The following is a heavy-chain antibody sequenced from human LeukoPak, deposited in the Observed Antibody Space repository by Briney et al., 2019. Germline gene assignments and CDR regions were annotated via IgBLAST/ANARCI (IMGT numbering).Heavy chain of an antibody. CDR3: ARAGDCSSTSCYSWFDP. Sequence: SETLSLTCTVSGYSISSGYYWGWIRQPPGKGLEWIGSIYHSGSTYYNPSLKSRVTISVDTSENQFSLKLSSVTAADTAVYYCARAGDCSSTSCYSWFDPWGQGTLVTVSS. J-gene: IGHJ5*02. V-gene: IGHV4-38-2*02. CDR1: GYSISSGYY. D-gene: IGHD2-2*01. CDR2: IYHSGST.